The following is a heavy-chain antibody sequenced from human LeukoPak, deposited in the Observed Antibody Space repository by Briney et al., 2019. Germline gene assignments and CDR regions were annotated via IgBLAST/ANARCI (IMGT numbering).Heavy chain of an antibody. J-gene: IGHJ4*02. CDR3: AREAVPSYYFDY. CDR2: INTDGSVT. D-gene: IGHD3-10*01. Sequence: GSLRLSCAVSGFTFSSYWMHWVRQAPGKGPVWVSRINTDGSVTNYADSVKGRFTISRDNAKNTLYLQMNSLRAEDTAVYYCAREAVPSYYFDYWGQGTLVTVSS. V-gene: IGHV3-74*01. CDR1: GFTFSSYW.